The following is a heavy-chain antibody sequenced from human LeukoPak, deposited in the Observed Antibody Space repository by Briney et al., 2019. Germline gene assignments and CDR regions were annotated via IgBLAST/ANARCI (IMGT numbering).Heavy chain of an antibody. V-gene: IGHV4-39*07. CDR3: ARDTDYTSGRSPVRY. CDR2: IYYSGST. J-gene: IGHJ4*02. D-gene: IGHD3-10*01. CDR1: GGSISSSSYY. Sequence: SETLSLTCTVSGGSISSSSYYWGWIRQPPGKGLEWIGSIYYSGSTYYNPSLKSRVTISVDTSKNQFSLKLSSVTAADTAVYYCARDTDYTSGRSPVRYWGQGTLVTVSS.